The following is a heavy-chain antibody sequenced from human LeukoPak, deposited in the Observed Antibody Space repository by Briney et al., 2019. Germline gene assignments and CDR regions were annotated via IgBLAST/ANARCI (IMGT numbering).Heavy chain of an antibody. CDR3: ARYSSSWPLHHHYFDY. Sequence: SETLSLTCAVSGGSISSSNWWSWVRQPPGKGLEWIGEIYHSGSTNYNPSLKSRVTISVDKSKNQFSLKLSSVTAADTAVYYCARYSSSWPLHHHYFDYWGQGTLVTVSS. J-gene: IGHJ4*02. V-gene: IGHV4-4*02. D-gene: IGHD6-13*01. CDR1: GGSISSSNW. CDR2: IYHSGST.